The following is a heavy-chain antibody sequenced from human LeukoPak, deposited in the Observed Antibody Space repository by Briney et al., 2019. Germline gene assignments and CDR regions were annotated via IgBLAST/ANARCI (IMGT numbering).Heavy chain of an antibody. V-gene: IGHV1-18*04. J-gene: IGHJ4*02. D-gene: IGHD1-26*01. CDR1: GYTFTGYY. Sequence: GASVKVSCKASGYTFTGYYMHWVRQAPGQGLEWMGWISAYNGNTNYAQKLQGRVTMTTDTSTSTAYMELRSLRSDDTAVYYCARDCPLVGAITCNSDYWGQGTLVTVSS. CDR3: ARDCPLVGAITCNSDY. CDR2: ISAYNGNT.